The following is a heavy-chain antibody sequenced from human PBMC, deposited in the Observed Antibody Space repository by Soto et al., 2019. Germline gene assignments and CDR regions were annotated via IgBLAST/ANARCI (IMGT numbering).Heavy chain of an antibody. Sequence: QVQQLESGPGLVKPWDTLSLTCTVSGAYISDFSWSWIRQPAGKGLEWIGRITVNGNTQYNPSFRSRVSMSVDTYRNQFSLNLQSVTAADTALYYCARESGENWTYEAHWGQGTLVTVSS. CDR3: ARESGENWTYEAH. V-gene: IGHV4-4*07. CDR2: ITVNGNT. CDR1: GAYISDFS. J-gene: IGHJ1*01. D-gene: IGHD1-7*01.